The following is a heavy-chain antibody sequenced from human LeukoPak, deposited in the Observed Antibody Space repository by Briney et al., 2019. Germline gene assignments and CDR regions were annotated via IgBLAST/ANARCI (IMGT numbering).Heavy chain of an antibody. Sequence: SETLSLTCSVSGGSISSSRSYWGWIRQTPGKGLEWVGSIYYNGDTYYNPSFKSRVTISVDTSKNQFSLKLSSVTAADTAVYYCARDLGYYGSGSYYKIGWFDPWGQGTLVTVSS. CDR1: GGSISSSRSY. CDR3: ARDLGYYGSGSYYKIGWFDP. D-gene: IGHD3-10*01. CDR2: IYYNGDT. J-gene: IGHJ5*02. V-gene: IGHV4-39*07.